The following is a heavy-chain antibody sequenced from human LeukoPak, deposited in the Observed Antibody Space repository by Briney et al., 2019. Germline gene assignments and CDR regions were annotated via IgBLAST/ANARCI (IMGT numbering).Heavy chain of an antibody. CDR2: ISGSGGST. J-gene: IGHJ3*02. CDR3: AKEGDSSGWYTDAFDI. CDR1: GFTFSSYA. V-gene: IGHV3-23*01. Sequence: PGGSLRLSCAASGFTFSSYAMSWVRQAPGKGLEWVSAISGSGGSTYYADSVKGRFTISRDNSKNTLYLQMNSLRAEDTAVYYCAKEGDSSGWYTDAFDIWGQGTMVTVSS. D-gene: IGHD6-19*01.